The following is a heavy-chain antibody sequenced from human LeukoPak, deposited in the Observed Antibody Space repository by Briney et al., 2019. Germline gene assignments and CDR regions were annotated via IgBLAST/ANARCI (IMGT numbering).Heavy chain of an antibody. CDR2: IGNKVSNNET. V-gene: IGHV3-73*01. D-gene: IGHD3-3*01. Sequence: GGSLKLSCAASGFTFSGSAMHWVRRASGKGLEWVGHIGNKVSNNETKYAPSMTGTFTITRDESTDTAHLQVNSLKTEDTAVYYCAGNYDSWTGLNYWGQGTLVTVSS. CDR3: AGNYDSWTGLNY. CDR1: GFTFSGSA. J-gene: IGHJ4*02.